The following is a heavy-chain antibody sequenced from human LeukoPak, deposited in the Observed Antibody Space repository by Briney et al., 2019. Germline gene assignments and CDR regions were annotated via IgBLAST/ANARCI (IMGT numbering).Heavy chain of an antibody. CDR1: GFTFDDYA. CDR3: TKEAFGESLDY. CDR2: ISWNSGRT. Sequence: SLRXSCXASGFTFDDYAMHWVRQAPXXGXEWVSGISWNSGRTGYADSVKGRFTISRDNAKNSLYLQMNSLRVEDTALYYCTKEAFGESLDYWGQGALVTVSS. V-gene: IGHV3-9*01. J-gene: IGHJ4*02. D-gene: IGHD3-10*01.